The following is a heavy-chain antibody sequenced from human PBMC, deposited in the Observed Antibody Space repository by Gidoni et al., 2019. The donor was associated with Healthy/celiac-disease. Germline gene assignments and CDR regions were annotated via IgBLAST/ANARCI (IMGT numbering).Heavy chain of an antibody. Sequence: EVQLVESGGGLVKPGGSLRLSCAASGFTFSSYSMNWVRQAPGKGLEWVSSISSSSSYIYYADSVKGRFTISRDNAKNSLYLQMNSLRAEDTAVYYCARPYYDILTGYSDDAFDIWGQGTMVTVSS. J-gene: IGHJ3*02. V-gene: IGHV3-21*01. D-gene: IGHD3-9*01. CDR1: GFTFSSYS. CDR2: ISSSSSYI. CDR3: ARPYYDILTGYSDDAFDI.